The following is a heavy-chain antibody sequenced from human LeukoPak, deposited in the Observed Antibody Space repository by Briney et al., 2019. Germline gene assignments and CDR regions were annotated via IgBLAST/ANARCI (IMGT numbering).Heavy chain of an antibody. Sequence: PGGSLRLSCAASGFTFSDYYMSWIRQAPGKGLEWVSYISSSGSTIYYADPVKGRFTISRDNAKNSLYLQMNSLRAEDTAVYYCARDSRGVVVVPAAIYYFDYWGQGTLVTVSS. CDR1: GFTFSDYY. J-gene: IGHJ4*02. D-gene: IGHD2-2*01. V-gene: IGHV3-11*01. CDR3: ARDSRGVVVVPAAIYYFDY. CDR2: ISSSGSTI.